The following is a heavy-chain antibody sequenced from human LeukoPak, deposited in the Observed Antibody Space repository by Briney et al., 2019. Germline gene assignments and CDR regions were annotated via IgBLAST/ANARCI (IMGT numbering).Heavy chain of an antibody. CDR3: ARVSGSWYQDWYFDL. D-gene: IGHD6-13*01. Sequence: SETLSLTCTVSGGSISSYYWSWIRQPAGKGLEWIGRIFTSESPTYNPSLKSRVTMSLDTSKNQFSLKLGSVTAADTAVYYCARVSGSWYQDWYFDLWGRGTLVTVSS. CDR2: IFTSESP. V-gene: IGHV4-4*07. CDR1: GGSISSYY. J-gene: IGHJ2*01.